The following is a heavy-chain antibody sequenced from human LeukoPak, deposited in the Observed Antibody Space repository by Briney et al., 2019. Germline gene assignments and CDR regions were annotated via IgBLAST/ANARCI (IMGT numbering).Heavy chain of an antibody. V-gene: IGHV3-21*01. CDR1: GFTFSSYS. CDR3: ARDGYSGHESDY. D-gene: IGHD5-12*01. Sequence: GGSLRLSCAASGFTFSSYSMNWVRQAPGKGLEWVSSISSSSSYIYYADSVKGRFTISRDNAKNSLYLQMNSLRAEDTAVYFCARDGYSGHESDYWGQGTQVTVSS. CDR2: ISSSSSYI. J-gene: IGHJ4*02.